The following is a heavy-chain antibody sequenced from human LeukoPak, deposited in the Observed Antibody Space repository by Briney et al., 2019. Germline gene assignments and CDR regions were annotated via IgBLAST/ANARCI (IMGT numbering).Heavy chain of an antibody. CDR1: GFTFSSYA. D-gene: IGHD1-14*01. J-gene: IGHJ3*02. Sequence: PGRSLRLSCAASGFTFSSYAMHWVRQAPGKGLEWVAVISYDGSNKYYADSVKGRFTISRDNSKNTLYLQMNSLRAEDTAVYYCAKDQRRTKINAFDIWGQGTMVTVSS. CDR3: AKDQRRTKINAFDI. CDR2: ISYDGSNK. V-gene: IGHV3-30*04.